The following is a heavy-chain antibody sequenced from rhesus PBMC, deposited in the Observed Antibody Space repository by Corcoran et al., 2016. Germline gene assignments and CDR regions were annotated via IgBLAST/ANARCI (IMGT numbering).Heavy chain of an antibody. J-gene: IGHJ4*01. CDR3: VRGPYGASVLEF. CDR2: IDGKSEHT. CDR1: VGSITGYY. D-gene: IGHD4-29*01. Sequence: QVKLQQWGEGLLKTSSSLSLTCAVYVGSITGYYWSWVSQPPGKGLEWIANIDGKSEHTKENPSSKNRLNSSKDPSNNQCSLERNAVTASDTAVYGCVRGPYGASVLEFWGQGVLFTVSS. V-gene: IGHV4-73*01.